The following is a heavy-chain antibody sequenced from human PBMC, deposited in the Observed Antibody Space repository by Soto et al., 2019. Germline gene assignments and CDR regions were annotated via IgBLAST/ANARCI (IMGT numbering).Heavy chain of an antibody. D-gene: IGHD6-19*01. Sequence: PGGSLRLSCAASGFTFSSYWMSWVRQAPGKGLEWVANIKQDGSEKYYVDSVKGRFTISRDNAKNSLYLQMNSLRAEDTAVYYCARVRIAVAVRSRGVAFDIWGQGTMVTVSS. J-gene: IGHJ3*02. CDR1: GFTFSSYW. CDR2: IKQDGSEK. V-gene: IGHV3-7*01. CDR3: ARVRIAVAVRSRGVAFDI.